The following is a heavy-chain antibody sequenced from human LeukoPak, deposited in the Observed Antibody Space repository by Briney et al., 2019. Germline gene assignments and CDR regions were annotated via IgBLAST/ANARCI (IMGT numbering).Heavy chain of an antibody. D-gene: IGHD5-24*01. CDR3: ARHGRDGYNY. CDR1: GGSIRSYY. J-gene: IGHJ4*02. Sequence: SETLSLTCTVSGGSIRSYYWSWIRQPPGKGLEWIGYIYTSGSTNYNPSLKSRVTISVDTSKNQFSLKLSSVTAADTAVYYCARHGRDGYNYWGQGTLVTVSS. CDR2: IYTSGST. V-gene: IGHV4-4*09.